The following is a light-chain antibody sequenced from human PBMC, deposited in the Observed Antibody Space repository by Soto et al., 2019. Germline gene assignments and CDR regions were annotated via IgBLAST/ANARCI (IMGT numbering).Light chain of an antibody. Sequence: DIVMTQSPDSLAVSLGERATINCKSNRTLFYPSNNKTYLAWYQQKAGQPPKLLIYWASMRESGVPDRFSGSGSGTVFTLTISSLQAEDVAIFYCQQYYNTPYTFGQGTKLEIK. CDR1: RTLFYPSNNKTY. CDR2: WAS. CDR3: QQYYNTPYT. J-gene: IGKJ2*01. V-gene: IGKV4-1*01.